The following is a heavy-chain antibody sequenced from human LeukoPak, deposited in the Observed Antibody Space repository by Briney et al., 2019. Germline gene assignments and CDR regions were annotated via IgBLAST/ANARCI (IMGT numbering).Heavy chain of an antibody. CDR3: VTRRKSTLAN. V-gene: IGHV4-39*01. CDR2: IYYSGST. D-gene: IGHD4-23*01. J-gene: IGHJ4*02. CDR1: GASISGSSYY. Sequence: PSETLSLTCTISGASISGSSYYWDWIRQPPGKGLEWIGGIYYSGSTYYDPSLRSRVTLYTDTYKKQFSLNLRSVTAADTAVYYCVTRRKSTLANWGQGTLVTVSS.